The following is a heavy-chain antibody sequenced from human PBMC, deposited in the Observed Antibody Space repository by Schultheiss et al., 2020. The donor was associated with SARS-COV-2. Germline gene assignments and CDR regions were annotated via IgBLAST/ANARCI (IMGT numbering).Heavy chain of an antibody. D-gene: IGHD1-26*01. Sequence: GESLKISCAASAFTFTNYAMNWVRQAPGKGLEWVASISSSSTYIYYADSVKGRFTISRDNAKNSLDLQMSSLRAEDTAVYYCARGGGSYYRGDYWGQGTLVTVSS. J-gene: IGHJ4*02. V-gene: IGHV3-21*01. CDR2: ISSSSTYI. CDR3: ARGGGSYYRGDY. CDR1: AFTFTNYA.